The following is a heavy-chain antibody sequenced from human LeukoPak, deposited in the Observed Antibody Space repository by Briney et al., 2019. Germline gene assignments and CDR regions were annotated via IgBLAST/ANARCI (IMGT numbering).Heavy chain of an antibody. CDR1: GFTFSDYY. D-gene: IGHD1-14*01. J-gene: IGHJ3*02. V-gene: IGHV3-72*01. Sequence: GGSLRLSCAASGFTFSDYYIDWVRQAPGKGLEWVGRMRNKANSYTTENAASVKGRLTLSRDDSKRLVFLQLNSLKIEDTAVYYCTRSPDDGAHAFDIWGQGTMVAVSS. CDR3: TRSPDDGAHAFDI. CDR2: MRNKANSYTT.